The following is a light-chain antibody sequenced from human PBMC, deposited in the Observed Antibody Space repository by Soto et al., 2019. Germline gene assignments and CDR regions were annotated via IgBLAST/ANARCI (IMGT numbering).Light chain of an antibody. V-gene: IGKV3-20*01. CDR3: HHYDNSPPFT. J-gene: IGKJ3*01. CDR1: PSISSTF. CDR2: GAS. Sequence: EIVLTQSPGTLSLSPGERATLSCRASPSISSTFLAWYQQTPGRAPRLLISGASSRATGIPDRFTGSGSGTDLTLTISRLEPEDFAVYYCHHYDNSPPFTFGPGTKVEIK.